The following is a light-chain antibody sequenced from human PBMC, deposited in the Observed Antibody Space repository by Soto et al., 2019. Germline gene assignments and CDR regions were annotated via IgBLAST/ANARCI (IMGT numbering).Light chain of an antibody. V-gene: IGKV3-15*01. CDR2: GAS. CDR3: QQYNNWPPRAWT. CDR1: QSVSSN. J-gene: IGKJ1*01. Sequence: EIVMTQSPATLSVSPGERATLSCRASQSVSSNLAWYQQKPGQAPRLLIYGASTRATGIPARFSASVFGTEFTLTISSLQSEDFAVYYCQQYNNWPPRAWTFGPGTKVEIK.